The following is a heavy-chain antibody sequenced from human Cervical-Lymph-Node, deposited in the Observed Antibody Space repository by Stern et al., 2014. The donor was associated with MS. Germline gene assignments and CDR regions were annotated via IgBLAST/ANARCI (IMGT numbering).Heavy chain of an antibody. J-gene: IGHJ6*02. CDR3: ARGELKEGLVRGMDV. D-gene: IGHD1-26*01. Sequence: VQLVASTAEVKKPGSSVKVSGKASGGTFSSYAISWVRQAPGQWLEWMGGIISICATPNYEKQSQGRVTITADKSTSTAYMELSSLRSEDTAVYYCARGELKEGLVRGMDVWGQGTTVTVSS. V-gene: IGHV1-69*06. CDR1: GGTFSSYA. CDR2: IISICATP.